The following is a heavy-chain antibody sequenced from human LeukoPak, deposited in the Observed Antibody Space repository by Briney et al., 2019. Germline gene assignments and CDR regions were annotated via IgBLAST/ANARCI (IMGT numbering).Heavy chain of an antibody. V-gene: IGHV3-66*02. Sequence: PGGSLRLSCAASGFTVSSNYMSWVRQAPGMGLEWVSVIYSGGSTYYADSVKGRFTISRDNSKNTLYLQMNSLRAEDTAVYYCARGGPYYYDAFDIWGQGTMVTVSS. CDR3: ARGGPYYYDAFDI. CDR1: GFTVSSNY. J-gene: IGHJ3*02. D-gene: IGHD3-10*01. CDR2: IYSGGST.